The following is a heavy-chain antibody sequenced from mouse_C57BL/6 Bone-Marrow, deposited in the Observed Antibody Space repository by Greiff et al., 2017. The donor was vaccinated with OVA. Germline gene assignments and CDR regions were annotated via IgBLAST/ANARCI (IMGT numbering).Heavy chain of an antibody. J-gene: IGHJ2*01. CDR2: IDPETGGT. CDR1: GYTFTDYE. Sequence: QVQLKESGAELVRPGASVTLSCKASGYTFTDYEMHWVKQTPVHGLEWIGAIDPETGGTAYNQKFKGKAILTADTSSSTAYMQLSSLTSEDSAVYYCARRTYGNYAYFDYWGQGTTLTVSS. CDR3: ARRTYGNYAYFDY. V-gene: IGHV1-15*01. D-gene: IGHD2-1*01.